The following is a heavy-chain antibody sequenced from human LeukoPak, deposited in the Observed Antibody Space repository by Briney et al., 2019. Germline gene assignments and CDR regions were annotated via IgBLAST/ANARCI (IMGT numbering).Heavy chain of an antibody. CDR1: GFTFSNYA. V-gene: IGHV3-23*01. CDR2: ITDTGDST. CDR3: TKCPGSSTSSSYSGY. Sequence: PGGSLRLSCVASGFTFSNYAMSWVRQAPGKGLEWVSAITDTGDSTYYADSVKGRFTISRDNSKNTLFLQINSLRAVDTAVYYGTKCPGSSTSSSYSGYWGQGTLVTVSA. J-gene: IGHJ4*02. D-gene: IGHD2-2*01.